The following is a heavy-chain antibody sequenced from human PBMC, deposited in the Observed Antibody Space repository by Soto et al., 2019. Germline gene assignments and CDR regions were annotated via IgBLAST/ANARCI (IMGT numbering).Heavy chain of an antibody. CDR2: IKSKTDGGTT. V-gene: IGHV3-15*01. J-gene: IGHJ6*03. CDR3: TTGRIGEGLRLTSGTTGRGYYYYMDV. Sequence: GGSLRLSCAASGFTFSNAWMSWVRQAPGKGLEWVGRIKSKTDGGTTDYAAPVKGRFTISRDDSKNTLYLQMNSLKTEDTAVYYCTTGRIGEGLRLTSGTTGRGYYYYMDVWGKGTTVTVSS. CDR1: GFTFSNAW. D-gene: IGHD5-12*01.